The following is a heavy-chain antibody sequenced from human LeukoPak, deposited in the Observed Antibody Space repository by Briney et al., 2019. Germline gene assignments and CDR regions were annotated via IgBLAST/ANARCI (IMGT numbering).Heavy chain of an antibody. CDR3: ARALSRDTAMVTPIFDY. V-gene: IGHV4-38-2*02. D-gene: IGHD5-18*01. J-gene: IGHJ4*02. Sequence: PSETLSLTCTVSGYSISSGYYWGWIRQPPGKGLEWIGSIYHSGSTYYNPSLKSRVTISVDTSKNQFSLKLSSVTAADTAVYYCARALSRDTAMVTPIFDYWGQGTLVTVSS. CDR2: IYHSGST. CDR1: GYSISSGYY.